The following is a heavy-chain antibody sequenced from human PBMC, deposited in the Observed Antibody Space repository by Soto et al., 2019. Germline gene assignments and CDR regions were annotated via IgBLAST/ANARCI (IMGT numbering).Heavy chain of an antibody. Sequence: ASVKVSCKASGYTFTSYGISWVRQAPGQGLEWMGWISAYNGNTNYAQKLQGRVTMTTDTSTSTAYMELRSLRSDDTAVYYCARETYSSGSYMFEYWGQGTLVTVSS. D-gene: IGHD6-19*01. J-gene: IGHJ4*02. CDR1: GYTFTSYG. V-gene: IGHV1-18*01. CDR2: ISAYNGNT. CDR3: ARETYSSGSYMFEY.